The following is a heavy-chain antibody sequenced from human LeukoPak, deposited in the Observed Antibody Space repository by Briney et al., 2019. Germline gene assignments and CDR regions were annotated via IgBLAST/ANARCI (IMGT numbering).Heavy chain of an antibody. J-gene: IGHJ3*02. CDR1: GYNFNTYW. V-gene: IGHV5-51*01. CDR2: IRPMNSDV. D-gene: IGHD5-18*01. Sequence: LGESLKIPCKGSGYNFNTYWVAWVRQLPGKGLEWMGIIRPMNSDVRYSPSFQGQVTISADRSINTAYLQWSSLKASDTAMYYCARRGQLWQEEDHAFDIWGQGTMVTVSS. CDR3: ARRGQLWQEEDHAFDI.